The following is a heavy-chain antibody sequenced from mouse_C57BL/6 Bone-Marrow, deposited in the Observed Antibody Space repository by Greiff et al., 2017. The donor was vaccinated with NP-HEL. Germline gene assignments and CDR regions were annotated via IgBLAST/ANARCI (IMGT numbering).Heavy chain of an antibody. J-gene: IGHJ2*01. V-gene: IGHV1-4*01. CDR1: GYTFTSYT. CDR3: ASGGSNYVHVLDY. Sequence: QVQLQQSGAELARPGASVKMSCKASGYTFTSYTMHWVKQRPGQGLEWIGYINPSSGYTKYNQKFKDKATLTADKSSSTAYMQLSSLTSEDSAVYYCASGGSNYVHVLDYWGQGTTLTVSS. CDR2: INPSSGYT. D-gene: IGHD2-5*01.